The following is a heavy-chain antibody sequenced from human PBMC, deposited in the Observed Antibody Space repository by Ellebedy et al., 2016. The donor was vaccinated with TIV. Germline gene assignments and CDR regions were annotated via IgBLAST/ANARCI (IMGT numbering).Heavy chain of an antibody. CDR2: VNPFNGGT. CDR1: GYTFTSDL. D-gene: IGHD5/OR15-5a*01. CDR3: TRDLTNIVSGDY. V-gene: IGHV1-2*02. Sequence: AASVKVSCKASGYTFTSDLIHWARQAPGQGLEWMGTVNPFNGGTGYAQRFQGRVTVTRDTSTSTAFLELSRLRSDDTAVYYCTRDLTNIVSGDYWGQGTLVTVSS. J-gene: IGHJ4*02.